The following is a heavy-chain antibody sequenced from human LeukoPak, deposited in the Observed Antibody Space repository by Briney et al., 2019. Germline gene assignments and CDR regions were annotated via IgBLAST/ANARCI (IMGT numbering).Heavy chain of an antibody. CDR3: ARDLRGSGWYFGY. CDR2: ISYDGSNK. V-gene: IGHV3-30*03. J-gene: IGHJ4*02. Sequence: PGGSLRLSCAASGFTFSSYDMHWVRQAPGKGLEWVAVISYDGSNKYYADSVKGRFTISRDNSKNTLYLQMNSLRAEDTAVYYCARDLRGSGWYFGYWGQGTLVTVSS. CDR1: GFTFSSYD. D-gene: IGHD6-19*01.